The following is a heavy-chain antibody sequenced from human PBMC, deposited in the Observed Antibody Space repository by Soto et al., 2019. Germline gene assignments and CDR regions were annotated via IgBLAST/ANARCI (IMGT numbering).Heavy chain of an antibody. CDR1: GFIFSRYA. D-gene: IGHD2-2*01. CDR2: ISGSDGSI. V-gene: IGHV3-23*01. Sequence: GGSLRLSCAASGFIFSRYAMSWVRQAPGKGLEWVSRISGSDGSIYYADSVKGRFTISRDNAKNSLYLQMNSLRAEDTAVYYCARGGGYCSSTSCYLGYDYWGQGTLVTVSS. J-gene: IGHJ4*02. CDR3: ARGGGYCSSTSCYLGYDY.